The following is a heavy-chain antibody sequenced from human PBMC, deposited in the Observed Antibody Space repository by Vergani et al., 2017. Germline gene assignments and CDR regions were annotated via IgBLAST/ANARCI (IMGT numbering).Heavy chain of an antibody. Sequence: VQLVESGGGVVQPGGSLTLSCEGSGFSFSGYWMHWVRQSPEKGLVWVSRIKSDGSITNYADSVKGRFTISRDNAKNTLYLEMNSLRGDDTAIYYCVRARCSGPCFMSNWFDSWGQGTLVTVSS. V-gene: IGHV3-74*01. CDR2: IKSDGSIT. J-gene: IGHJ5*01. D-gene: IGHD5-12*01. CDR3: VRARCSGPCFMSNWFDS. CDR1: GFSFSGYW.